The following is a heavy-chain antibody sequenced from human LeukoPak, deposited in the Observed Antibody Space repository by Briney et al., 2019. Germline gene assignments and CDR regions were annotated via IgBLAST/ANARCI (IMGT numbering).Heavy chain of an antibody. V-gene: IGHV3-49*04. D-gene: IGHD6-6*01. CDR1: GFTFGDYA. Sequence: PGGSLRLSCTASGFTFGDYAMSWVRQAPGKGLEWVGFIRSKAYGGTTEYAASVKGRFTISRDDSKSIAYLQMNSLKTEDTAVYYCTRAIVVIAARPVAVPQYFDYWGQGTLVTVSS. CDR2: IRSKAYGGTT. CDR3: TRAIVVIAARPVAVPQYFDY. J-gene: IGHJ4*02.